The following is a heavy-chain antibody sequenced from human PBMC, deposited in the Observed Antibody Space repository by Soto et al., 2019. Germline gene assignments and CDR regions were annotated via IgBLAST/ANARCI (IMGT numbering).Heavy chain of an antibody. CDR1: GGSVTSDEDY. CDR3: ATESGSTYGYFDH. J-gene: IGHJ4*02. D-gene: IGHD3-10*01. Sequence: SETLSLTCTVSGGSVTSDEDYWTWIRQSPGKGLEWIGYISNSGSTGYNPSLKTRLSTSVDRSKNQFTLRLTSVTAADTAVYFCATESGSTYGYFDHWGQGTQVTVSS. CDR2: ISNSGST. V-gene: IGHV4-30-4*01.